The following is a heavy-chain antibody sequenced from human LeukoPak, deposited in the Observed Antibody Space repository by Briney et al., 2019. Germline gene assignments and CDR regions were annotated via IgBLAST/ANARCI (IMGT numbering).Heavy chain of an antibody. J-gene: IGHJ4*02. CDR1: GYTFTSYD. V-gene: IGHV1-8*01. CDR3: ARGGAGTTYCDY. Sequence: ASVKVSCKASGYTFTSYDINWVRQATGRGLEWMGWMNPNSGNTGYAQKFQGRVTMTRNTSISTAYMELSSLRSEDTAAYYCARGGAGTTYCDYWGQGTLVTVSS. CDR2: MNPNSGNT. D-gene: IGHD1-7*01.